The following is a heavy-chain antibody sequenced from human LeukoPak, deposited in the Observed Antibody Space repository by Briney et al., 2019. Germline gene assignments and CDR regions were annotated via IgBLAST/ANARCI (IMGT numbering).Heavy chain of an antibody. J-gene: IGHJ5*02. CDR1: GGTFSSYA. CDR3: ATHRPRCSSTSCYEGGQNWFDP. Sequence: SVKVSCKASGGTFSSYAISWVRQAPGQGLEWMGGIIPIFGTANYAQKFQGRVTITADESRSTAYMELSSLRSEDPAVYYCATHRPRCSSTSCYEGGQNWFDPWGQGTLVTVSS. D-gene: IGHD2-2*01. V-gene: IGHV1-69*13. CDR2: IIPIFGTA.